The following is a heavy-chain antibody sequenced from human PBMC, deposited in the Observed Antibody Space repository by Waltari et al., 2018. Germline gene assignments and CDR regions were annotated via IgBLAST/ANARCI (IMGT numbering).Heavy chain of an antibody. Sequence: EVQLVESGGGLVQPGGSLRLSCAASGFTFSSYWMSWVRQAPGKGLEWVANRKQDGSEKYYVDSVKGRFTISRDNAKNSLYLQMNSLRAEDTAVYYCARGQTMSIAVAGTVGAFDIWGQGTMVTVSS. D-gene: IGHD6-19*01. CDR1: GFTFSSYW. V-gene: IGHV3-7*03. CDR3: ARGQTMSIAVAGTVGAFDI. CDR2: RKQDGSEK. J-gene: IGHJ3*02.